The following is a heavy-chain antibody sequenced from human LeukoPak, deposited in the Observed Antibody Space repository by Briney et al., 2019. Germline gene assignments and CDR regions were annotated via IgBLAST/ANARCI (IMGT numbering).Heavy chain of an antibody. D-gene: IGHD4-17*01. CDR3: ASLYGDYYYYGMDV. Sequence: SETLSLTCAVSGGSISSSNWWSWVRQPPGKGLEWIGEIYHSGSTNYNPSLKSRVTISVDKSKNQFSLKLSSVTAADTAVYYCASLYGDYYYYGMDVWGQGTTVTVSS. J-gene: IGHJ6*02. CDR1: GGSISSSNW. V-gene: IGHV4-4*02. CDR2: IYHSGST.